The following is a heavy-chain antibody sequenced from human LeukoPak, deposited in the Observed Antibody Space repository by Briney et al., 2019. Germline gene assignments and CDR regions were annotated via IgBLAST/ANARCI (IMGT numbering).Heavy chain of an antibody. CDR1: SGSVSSSLNK. J-gene: IGHJ5*02. CDR3: ATEAECSGGSCYSYGWFDP. D-gene: IGHD2-15*01. V-gene: IGHV4-61*01. Sequence: SETLSLTCSVSSGSVSSSLNKWSWIRQPPGKGLEWIGEISYSGSASYNPSLRSRVTISIDTSTNQFSLTLDSVTAADTAVYYCATEAECSGGSCYSYGWFDPWGQGTQVIVSS. CDR2: ISYSGSA.